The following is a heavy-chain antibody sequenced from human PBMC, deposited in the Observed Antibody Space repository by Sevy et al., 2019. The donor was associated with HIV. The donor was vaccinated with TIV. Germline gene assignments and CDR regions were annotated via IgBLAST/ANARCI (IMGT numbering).Heavy chain of an antibody. CDR1: GGSISSGGYS. Sequence: SETLSLTCAVSGGSISSGGYSWSWIRQPPGKGQEWIGYIYHSGSTYYNPSLKSRVTISVDRSKNQFSLKLSSVTAADTAVYYCARGQVNYYGSGSYSDGMDVWGQGTTVTVSS. CDR3: ARGQVNYYGSGSYSDGMDV. V-gene: IGHV4-30-2*01. D-gene: IGHD3-10*01. CDR2: IYHSGST. J-gene: IGHJ6*02.